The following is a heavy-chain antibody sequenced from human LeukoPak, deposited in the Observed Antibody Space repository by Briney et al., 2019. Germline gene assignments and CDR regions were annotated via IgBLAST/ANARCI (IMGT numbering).Heavy chain of an antibody. CDR3: ARGAWTTTSCYAFDI. CDR2: IHQTGIT. CDR1: GGSFGDFY. Sequence: SETLSLTCAVYGGSFGDFYWSWIRQPPGKGLEWIGEIHQTGITNYNPSLKSRVTMSVDTSKNQFSLRLSSVTAADTAVYYCARGAWTTTSCYAFDIWGRGTMLTVSS. D-gene: IGHD2-2*01. J-gene: IGHJ3*02. V-gene: IGHV4-34*01.